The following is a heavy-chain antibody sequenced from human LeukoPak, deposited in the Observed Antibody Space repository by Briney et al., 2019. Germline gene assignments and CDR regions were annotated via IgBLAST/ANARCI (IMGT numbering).Heavy chain of an antibody. CDR3: ARDPSRVHYYDSSGYSTFDY. D-gene: IGHD3-22*01. J-gene: IGHJ4*02. V-gene: IGHV1-18*01. CDR2: ISAYNGNT. CDR1: GYTFTSYG. Sequence: SVKVSCNASGYTFTSYGISWVRQAPGQGLEWMGWISAYNGNTNYAQKLQGRVTMTTDTSTSTAYMELRSLRSDDTAVYYCARDPSRVHYYDSSGYSTFDYWGQGTLVTVSS.